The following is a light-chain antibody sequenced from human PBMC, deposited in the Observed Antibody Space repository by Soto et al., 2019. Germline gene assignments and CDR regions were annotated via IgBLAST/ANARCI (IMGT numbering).Light chain of an antibody. V-gene: IGLV2-14*03. Sequence: HSVLTQPASMSGSPGQSITISCTGTSSDVGDYNYVSWYQQHPGKAPILFIFDVNNRPSGVSHRFSGSKSANSASLTISGLQTEDEAHYYCSAYGGRNVVFGGGTKLTVL. CDR2: DVN. CDR1: SSDVGDYNY. J-gene: IGLJ3*02. CDR3: SAYGGRNVV.